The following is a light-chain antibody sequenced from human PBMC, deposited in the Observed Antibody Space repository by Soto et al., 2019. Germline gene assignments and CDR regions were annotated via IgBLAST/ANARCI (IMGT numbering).Light chain of an antibody. J-gene: IGKJ5*01. Sequence: EIVLTQSPATLSLSPGERATLSCGASQSVSSSYLAWYQQKPGLAPRLLIYDASSRATGIPDRFSGSESGTDFTPTISRLEPEDFAVYYCQQYGSSPTFGRGTRLEIK. CDR1: QSVSSSY. V-gene: IGKV3D-20*01. CDR2: DAS. CDR3: QQYGSSPT.